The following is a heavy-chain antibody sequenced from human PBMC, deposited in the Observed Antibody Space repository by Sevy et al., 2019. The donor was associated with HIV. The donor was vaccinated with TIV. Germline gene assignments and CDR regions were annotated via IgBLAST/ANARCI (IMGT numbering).Heavy chain of an antibody. CDR2: IKEDGSEK. D-gene: IGHD3-3*01. CDR3: AKDGDVLRFLEWFEGWI. CDR1: GFIFRSSW. V-gene: IGHV3-7*03. J-gene: IGHJ3*02. Sequence: GGSLRLSCAVSGFIFRSSWMSWVRQAPGKGLEWVANIKEDGSEKNYVESVRGRFTISRDNSKNTLYLQMNSLRAEDTAVYYCAKDGDVLRFLEWFEGWIWGQGTMVTVSS.